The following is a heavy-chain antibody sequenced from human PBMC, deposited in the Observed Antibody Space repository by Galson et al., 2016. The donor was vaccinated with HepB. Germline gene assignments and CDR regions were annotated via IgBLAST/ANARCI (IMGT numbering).Heavy chain of an antibody. Sequence: SETLSLTCAVYGGSFSGHYWSWIRQPPGKGLEWIGEISHSGNANYNPSLKSRVTISVNTSKNQFSLKLTSLTAADTAVYYCAREPSSTIFAVVHYYYYMDVCGKGTTVTVSS. V-gene: IGHV4-34*01. CDR1: GGSFSGHY. CDR3: AREPSSTIFAVVHYYYYMDV. D-gene: IGHD3-3*01. CDR2: ISHSGNA. J-gene: IGHJ6*03.